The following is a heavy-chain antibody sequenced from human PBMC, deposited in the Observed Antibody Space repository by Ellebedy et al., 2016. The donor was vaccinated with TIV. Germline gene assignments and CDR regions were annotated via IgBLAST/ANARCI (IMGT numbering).Heavy chain of an antibody. CDR3: ARFPDYGSGSPYYYGMDV. CDR2: IYSGGST. CDR1: GFTVSSNY. V-gene: IGHV3-66*01. D-gene: IGHD3-10*01. J-gene: IGHJ6*02. Sequence: PGGSLRLSCAASGFTVSSNYMSWVRQAPGKGLEWVSVIYSGGSTYYADSVKGRFTISRDNSKNTLYLQMNSLRAEDTAVYYCARFPDYGSGSPYYYGMDVWGQGTTVTVSS.